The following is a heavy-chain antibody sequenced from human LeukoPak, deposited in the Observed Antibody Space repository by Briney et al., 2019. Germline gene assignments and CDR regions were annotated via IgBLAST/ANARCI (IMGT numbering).Heavy chain of an antibody. D-gene: IGHD4-17*01. Sequence: ASVKVSCKASGGTFSSYAISWVRQAPGQGLEWMGRIIPILGIANYAQKFQGRVTITADKSTSTAYMELSSLRSEDTAVYYCAREGHGGNYYYYGTDVWGQGTTVTVSS. V-gene: IGHV1-69*04. CDR3: AREGHGGNYYYYGTDV. CDR2: IIPILGIA. J-gene: IGHJ6*02. CDR1: GGTFSSYA.